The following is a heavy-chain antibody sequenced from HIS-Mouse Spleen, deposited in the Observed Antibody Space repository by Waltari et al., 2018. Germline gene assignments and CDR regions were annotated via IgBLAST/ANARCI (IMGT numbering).Heavy chain of an antibody. D-gene: IGHD6-19*01. CDR1: GFTFSSYA. J-gene: IGHJ3*02. CDR2: ISYDGSNK. V-gene: IGHV3-30*04. CDR3: ARGAVAGDAFDI. Sequence: QVQLVESGGGVVQPGSSLRLSCPASGFTFSSYAMHWVRQAPGKGLEWVAVISYDGSNKYYADSVKGRFTISRDNSKNTLYLQMNSLRAEDTAVYYCARGAVAGDAFDIWGQGTMVTVSS.